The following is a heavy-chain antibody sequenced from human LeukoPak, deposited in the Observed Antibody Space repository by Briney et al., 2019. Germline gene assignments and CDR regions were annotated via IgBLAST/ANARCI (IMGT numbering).Heavy chain of an antibody. V-gene: IGHV3-23*01. Sequence: GGSLRLSCAASGFTFSSYAMSWVRQAPGKGLEWVSAISGSGGSTYHADSVKGRFTISRDNSKNTLYLQMNSLRAEDTAVYYCAKDRGGYSYGFDYWGQGTLVTVSS. CDR2: ISGSGGST. D-gene: IGHD5-18*01. CDR3: AKDRGGYSYGFDY. CDR1: GFTFSSYA. J-gene: IGHJ4*02.